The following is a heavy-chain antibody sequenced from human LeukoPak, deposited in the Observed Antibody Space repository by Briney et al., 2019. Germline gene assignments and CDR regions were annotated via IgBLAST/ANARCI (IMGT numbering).Heavy chain of an antibody. CDR3: ARDSLQIYYDSSGYHLDAFDN. CDR1: GYTFTSYG. D-gene: IGHD3-22*01. J-gene: IGHJ3*02. Sequence: ASVKASCKPSGYTFTSYGISWVRQAPGQGLEWMGWISGYNGNTKYAQKLQGRVTMTTDTSTSTAYMELRSLRSDDTAVYYCARDSLQIYYDSSGYHLDAFDNWGQGTMVTVSS. V-gene: IGHV1-18*01. CDR2: ISGYNGNT.